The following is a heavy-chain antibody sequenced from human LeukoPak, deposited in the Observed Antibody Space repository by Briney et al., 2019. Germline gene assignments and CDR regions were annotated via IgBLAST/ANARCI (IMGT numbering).Heavy chain of an antibody. CDR2: ISGSGGST. CDR3: AKVRGGYSYGYEDY. CDR1: GFTLRSYS. Sequence: GGSLRLSCAASGFTLRSYSMNWVRQAPGKGLEWVSAISGSGGSTYYADSVKGRFTISRDNSKNTLYLQMNSLRAEDTAVYYCAKVRGGYSYGYEDYWGQGTLVTVSS. D-gene: IGHD5-18*01. V-gene: IGHV3-23*01. J-gene: IGHJ4*02.